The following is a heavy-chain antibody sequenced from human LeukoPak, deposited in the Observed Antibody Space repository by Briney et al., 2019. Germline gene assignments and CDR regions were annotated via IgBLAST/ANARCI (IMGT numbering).Heavy chain of an antibody. Sequence: GGSLRLSCAASGFTFSSYGMHWVRQAPGKGLEWVAVIWYDGSNKYYADSVKGRFTISRDNSKNTLYLQMNSLRAEDTAVYYCARDLLSYYYDSSGPSYFDYWGQGTLVTVSS. CDR3: ARDLLSYYYDSSGPSYFDY. CDR2: IWYDGSNK. D-gene: IGHD3-22*01. CDR1: GFTFSSYG. J-gene: IGHJ4*02. V-gene: IGHV3-33*01.